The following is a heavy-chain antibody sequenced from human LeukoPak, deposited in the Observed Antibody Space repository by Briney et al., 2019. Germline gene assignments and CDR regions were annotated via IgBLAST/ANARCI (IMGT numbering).Heavy chain of an antibody. D-gene: IGHD3-3*01. CDR2: IYTSGST. V-gene: IGHV4-61*02. CDR3: ARGARADFWSGYFDY. Sequence: SETLSLTCTVSGDSISSGTYYWSWIRQPAGKGLEWIGRIYTSGSTIYNPSLRFRVTISVDTSKNQFSLKLTSVTAADTAMYYCARGARADFWSGYFDYWGQGALVTVSS. J-gene: IGHJ4*02. CDR1: GDSISSGTYY.